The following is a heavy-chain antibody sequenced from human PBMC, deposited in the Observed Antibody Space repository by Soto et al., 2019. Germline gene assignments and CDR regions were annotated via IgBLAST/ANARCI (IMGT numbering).Heavy chain of an antibody. V-gene: IGHV1-69*01. CDR1: ADTFNSYS. D-gene: IGHD4-17*01. Sequence: QVQLVQSGAEVKKPGSSVKVSCKASADTFNSYSLSWLRQAPGQRLEWMGGITPVCGTADYAQSFEDRLTITADDATSTVYMELSSLRSDDTAVYYWARSLEGTTVTNGFAPWGQGALVTVS. J-gene: IGHJ5*02. CDR2: ITPVCGTA. CDR3: ARSLEGTTVTNGFAP.